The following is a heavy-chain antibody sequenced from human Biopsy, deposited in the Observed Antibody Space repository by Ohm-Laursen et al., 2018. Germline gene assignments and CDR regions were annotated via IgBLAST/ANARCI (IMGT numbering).Heavy chain of an antibody. CDR1: GYTFTTYY. Sequence: GVSVKVSCKASGYTFTTYYIHWVRQAPGQGLEWMGIINPGGNSTAYTQNFQGRVTMTWDTSTTTVYMELSSLRSEDTAVYYCVLASFDYWGQGTLVTVPS. CDR2: INPGGNST. J-gene: IGHJ4*02. V-gene: IGHV1-46*01. CDR3: VLASFDY.